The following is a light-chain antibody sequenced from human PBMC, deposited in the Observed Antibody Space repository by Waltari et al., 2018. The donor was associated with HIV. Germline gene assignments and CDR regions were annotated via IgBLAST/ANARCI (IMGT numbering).Light chain of an antibody. V-gene: IGLV1-44*01. J-gene: IGLJ2*01. CDR2: NNN. Sequence: QYVLTQPPSVSGTPGQRVTILCSGRRHKIGRNPVSWYQPLPWAAPRLLIYNNNQRPSGVPDRFSGSKSGTSASLAISGLQSEDEGHYYCAAWDDNLNGLFGGGTKLTVL. CDR1: RHKIGRNP. CDR3: AAWDDNLNGL.